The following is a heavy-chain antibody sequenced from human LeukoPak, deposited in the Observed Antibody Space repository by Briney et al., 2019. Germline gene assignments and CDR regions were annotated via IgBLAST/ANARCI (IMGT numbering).Heavy chain of an antibody. D-gene: IGHD3-3*01. Sequence: GGTLRLSCSASGFTFTTYGMHWVRQAPGKGLEWVAVISYDGSNKYYADSVKGRFTISRDNSKNTLYLRMNSLRAEDTAVYYCAKGSPPEDFWSGYRPIDAFDIWGQGTMVTVSS. V-gene: IGHV3-30*18. CDR3: AKGSPPEDFWSGYRPIDAFDI. CDR1: GFTFTTYG. J-gene: IGHJ3*02. CDR2: ISYDGSNK.